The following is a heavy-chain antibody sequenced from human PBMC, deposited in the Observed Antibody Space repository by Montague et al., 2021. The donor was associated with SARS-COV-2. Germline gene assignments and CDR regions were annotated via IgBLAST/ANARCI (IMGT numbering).Heavy chain of an antibody. CDR2: RHFRSDWNY. CDR3: ARHYYGSGCYYLGEFDY. D-gene: IGHD3-10*01. CDR1: GDSVAGKKAA. V-gene: IGHV6-1*01. J-gene: IGHJ4*02. Sequence: CAISGDSVAGKKAACRWVKQTPELDLDYVARRHFRSDWNYDYAASVAGRVTVNPDTSKNQVSLELRSVTSEDTAVYYCARHYYGSGCYYLGEFDYCGQGTLVTVSS.